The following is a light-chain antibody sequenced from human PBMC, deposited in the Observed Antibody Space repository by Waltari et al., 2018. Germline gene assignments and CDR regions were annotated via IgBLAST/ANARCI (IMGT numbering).Light chain of an antibody. CDR3: QQSYNTPFT. CDR2: AAS. CDR1: QSISRH. Sequence: DIQMTQSPSSLSASVGDRVTITCRASQSISRHINWYQQKSGKAPKFLIHAASSLQSGVPSRFSGSVSRTDFTLTISSLQPEDFATYYCQQSYNTPFTFGPGTKVDVE. J-gene: IGKJ3*01. V-gene: IGKV1-39*01.